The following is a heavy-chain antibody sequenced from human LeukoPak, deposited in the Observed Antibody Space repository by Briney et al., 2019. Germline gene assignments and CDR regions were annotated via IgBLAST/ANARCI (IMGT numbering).Heavy chain of an antibody. Sequence: SETLSLTCAVYGGSFSGYYWSWIRQPPGKGLEWIGEINHSGSTNYNPSLKSRVTISVDTSKNQFSLKLSSVTAADTAVYYCARGGDIVVVTAMYYYYMDVWGKGTTVTVSS. CDR2: INHSGST. D-gene: IGHD2-21*02. V-gene: IGHV4-34*01. CDR1: GGSFSGYY. CDR3: ARGGDIVVVTAMYYYYMDV. J-gene: IGHJ6*03.